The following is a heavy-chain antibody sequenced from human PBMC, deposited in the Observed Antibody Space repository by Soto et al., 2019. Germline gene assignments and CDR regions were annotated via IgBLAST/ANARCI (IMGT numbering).Heavy chain of an antibody. D-gene: IGHD6-13*01. Sequence: PSTSXSRTGTVGVWSIISSSGYVWWMRQPPGKGLEWIGSIYYSGSTYYNPSLKSRVTIYVDTSKNQFSLKLSSVTAADTAVYYSARGYSSSWYGYYQYGMEVWGQGTTVNV. CDR2: IYYSGST. CDR3: ARGYSSSWYGYYQYGMEV. J-gene: IGHJ6*01. V-gene: IGHV4-39*01. CDR1: VWSIISSSGY.